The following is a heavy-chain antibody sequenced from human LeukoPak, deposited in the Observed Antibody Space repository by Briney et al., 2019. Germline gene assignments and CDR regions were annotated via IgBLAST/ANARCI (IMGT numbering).Heavy chain of an antibody. J-gene: IGHJ4*02. Sequence: GGSLRLSCAASGFTFDDYAMHWFRQAPGKGLEWVSLISWDGGSTYYADSVKGRFTMSRDNSKNSLYLQMNSLRAEDTALYYCAKAGSGYPYVGFDYWGQGTLVTVSS. V-gene: IGHV3-43D*03. CDR3: AKAGSGYPYVGFDY. CDR1: GFTFDDYA. D-gene: IGHD3-22*01. CDR2: ISWDGGST.